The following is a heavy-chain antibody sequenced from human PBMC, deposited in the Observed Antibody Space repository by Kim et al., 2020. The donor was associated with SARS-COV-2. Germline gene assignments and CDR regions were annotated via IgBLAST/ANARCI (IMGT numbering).Heavy chain of an antibody. J-gene: IGHJ1*01. V-gene: IGHV1-69*13. Sequence: SVKVSCKASGGTFSSYAISWVRQAPGQGLEWMGGIIPIFGTANYAQKFQGRVTITADESTSTAYMELSSLRSEDTAVYYCASITRYSSSWYVPEYFQHWGQGTLVTVSS. CDR2: IIPIFGTA. CDR3: ASITRYSSSWYVPEYFQH. D-gene: IGHD6-13*01. CDR1: GGTFSSYA.